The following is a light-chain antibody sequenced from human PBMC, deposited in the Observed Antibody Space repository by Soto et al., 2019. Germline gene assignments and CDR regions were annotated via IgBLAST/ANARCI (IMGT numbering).Light chain of an antibody. CDR2: DNT. CDR3: QSHGNSLSGFYV. V-gene: IGLV1-40*01. Sequence: QSVLTQPPSVSGAPGQRVTISCTGSSSNIGAGYAVHWYQQLPGTGPKLLIYDNTIRPSGVPDRFSGSRSGTSASLAITGLQAEDEADYYCQSHGNSLSGFYVFGTGTKLTVL. J-gene: IGLJ1*01. CDR1: SSNIGAGYA.